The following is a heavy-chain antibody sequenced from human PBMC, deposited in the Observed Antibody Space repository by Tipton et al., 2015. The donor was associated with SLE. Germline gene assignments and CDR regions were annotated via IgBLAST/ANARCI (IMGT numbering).Heavy chain of an antibody. CDR1: GFTFSSYS. CDR3: AKDIVIVPPTIRGYFDY. CDR2: ISSSGFMI. V-gene: IGHV3-48*04. Sequence: SLRLSCAASGFTFSSYSMNWVRQAPGKGLQWIASISSSGFMIYYADSVKGRFTISSDDAKNTLYLQMNSLRAEDTAVYYCAKDIVIVPPTIRGYFDYWGQGTLVTVSS. J-gene: IGHJ4*02. D-gene: IGHD2-2*02.